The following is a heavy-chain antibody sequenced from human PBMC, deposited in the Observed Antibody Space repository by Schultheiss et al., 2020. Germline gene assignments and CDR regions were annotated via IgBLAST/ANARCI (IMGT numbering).Heavy chain of an antibody. CDR3: ARSERYCSSTSCARLDY. CDR2: ISYDGSNK. Sequence: GASLRLSCAASGFTFSSYAMHWVRQAPGKGLEWVAVISYDGSNKYYADSVKGRFTISRDNSKNTLYLQMNSLRAEDTAVYYCARSERYCSSTSCARLDYWGQGTLVTVSS. J-gene: IGHJ4*02. D-gene: IGHD2-2*01. V-gene: IGHV3-30*04. CDR1: GFTFSSYA.